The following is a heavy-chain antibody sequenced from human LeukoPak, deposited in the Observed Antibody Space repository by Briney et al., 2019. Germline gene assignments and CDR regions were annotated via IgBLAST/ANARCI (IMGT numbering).Heavy chain of an antibody. CDR2: IYTSGST. J-gene: IGHJ3*02. V-gene: IGHV4-61*02. D-gene: IGHD2-2*01. CDR1: GGSISRGNYY. CDR3: ARGIDCSSTSCHGYAFDI. Sequence: SETLSLTCTVSGGSISRGNYYWSWIRQPAGKGLEWIGRIYTSGSTIYNPSLKSRVTISVDTSKNQFSLKLSSVTAADTAVYYCARGIDCSSTSCHGYAFDIWGQGTMVTVSS.